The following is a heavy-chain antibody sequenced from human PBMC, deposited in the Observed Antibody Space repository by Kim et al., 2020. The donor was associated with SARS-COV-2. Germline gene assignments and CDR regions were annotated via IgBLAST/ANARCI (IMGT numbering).Heavy chain of an antibody. Sequence: GGSLRLSCAASGFTFSSYGMHWVRQAPGKGLEWVAVIWYDGSNKYYADSVKGRFTISRDNSKNTLYLQMNSLRAEDTAVYYCAKDFPEIRGRTIYYYGMDVWGQGTTVTVSS. D-gene: IGHD3-10*01. V-gene: IGHV3-33*06. CDR2: IWYDGSNK. J-gene: IGHJ6*02. CDR1: GFTFSSYG. CDR3: AKDFPEIRGRTIYYYGMDV.